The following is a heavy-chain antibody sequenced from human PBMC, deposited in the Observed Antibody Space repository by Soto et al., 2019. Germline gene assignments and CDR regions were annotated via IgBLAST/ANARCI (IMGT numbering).Heavy chain of an antibody. D-gene: IGHD3-16*01. V-gene: IGHV4-38-2*01. Sequence: ETLYLTCAVSGYSISSGYYWGWIRQPPGKGLEWIGSIYHSGSTYYNPSLKSRVTISVDTSKNQFSLKLSSLNAADTAVYYCATVSNYYGMDVWGQGTTVTVSS. CDR2: IYHSGST. J-gene: IGHJ6*02. CDR1: GYSISSGYY. CDR3: ATVSNYYGMDV.